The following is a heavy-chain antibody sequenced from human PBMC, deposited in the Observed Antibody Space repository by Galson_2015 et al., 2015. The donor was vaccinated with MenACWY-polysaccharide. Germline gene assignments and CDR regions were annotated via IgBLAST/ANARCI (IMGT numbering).Heavy chain of an antibody. Sequence: CLRLSCAASGLTFSDYFMTWVRQAPGKGLEWVANIERDESEKNYVDSVKARFTISRDNAKNSLYLQMDNLRAEDTAVYYCAGGLGWSSDYWGPGTLVTVSS. J-gene: IGHJ4*02. CDR2: IERDESEK. D-gene: IGHD6-19*01. V-gene: IGHV3-7*01. CDR3: AGGLGWSSDY. CDR1: GLTFSDYF.